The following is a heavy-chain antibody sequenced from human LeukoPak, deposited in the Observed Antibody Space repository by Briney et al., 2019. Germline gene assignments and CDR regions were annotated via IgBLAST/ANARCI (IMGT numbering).Heavy chain of an antibody. V-gene: IGHV4-34*01. CDR3: ARHRTDQYYFYYMDV. Sequence: PSETLSLTCAVYGGSFSGYYWSWIRQPPGKGLEWIGEINHSGSTNYNPSLRSRVTISVDTSKNQFSLKLRSVTPADSAVYYCARHRTDQYYFYYMDVWGKRTTVIVSS. CDR1: GGSFSGYY. J-gene: IGHJ6*03. D-gene: IGHD1-1*01. CDR2: INHSGST.